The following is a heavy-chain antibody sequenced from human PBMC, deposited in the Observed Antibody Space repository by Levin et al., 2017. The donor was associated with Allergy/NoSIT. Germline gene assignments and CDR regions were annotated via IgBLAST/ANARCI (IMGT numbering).Heavy chain of an antibody. J-gene: IGHJ3*02. CDR3: TRDEQWLVLGAFDI. Sequence: GGSLRLSCAASGFTFSSYAMHWVRQAPGKGLEWVAVISYDGSNKYYADSVKGRFTISRDNSKNTLYLQMNRLRAEDTAVYYCTRDEQWLVLGAFDIWGQGTMVTVSS. D-gene: IGHD6-19*01. V-gene: IGHV3-30-3*01. CDR1: GFTFSSYA. CDR2: ISYDGSNK.